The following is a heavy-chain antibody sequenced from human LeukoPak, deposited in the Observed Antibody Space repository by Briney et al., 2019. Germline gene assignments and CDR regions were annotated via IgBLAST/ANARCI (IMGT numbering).Heavy chain of an antibody. Sequence: ASVRVSCKTSGYTFTGYYIHWVRQTPAQGLEWIGWINPNTGGTNYAQKFQGRVTMTRDTSIYTAYMDLSSLTSDDTAVFYCARHHPGYDLTGYYLGYWGQGTLVTVSS. CDR3: ARHHPGYDLTGYYLGY. J-gene: IGHJ4*02. CDR2: INPNTGGT. CDR1: GYTFTGYY. D-gene: IGHD3-9*01. V-gene: IGHV1-2*02.